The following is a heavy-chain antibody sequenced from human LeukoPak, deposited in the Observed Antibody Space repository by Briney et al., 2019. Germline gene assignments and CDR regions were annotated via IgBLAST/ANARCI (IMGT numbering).Heavy chain of an antibody. CDR3: ARDGQQLVLYYYYYMDV. CDR1: GFTFNIYN. Sequence: GGSLRLSCAASGFTFNIYNMNWVRQAPGKGPEGVSSISSTSSYMYYADSVKGRFTISRDNAKNSLYLQMNSLRAEDTAVYYCARDGQQLVLYYYYYMDVWGKGTTVTVSS. J-gene: IGHJ6*03. D-gene: IGHD6-13*01. V-gene: IGHV3-21*01. CDR2: ISSTSSYM.